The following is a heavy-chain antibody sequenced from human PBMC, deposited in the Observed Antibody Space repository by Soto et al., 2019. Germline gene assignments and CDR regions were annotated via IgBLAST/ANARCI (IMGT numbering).Heavy chain of an antibody. CDR2: IIPIFGTA. D-gene: IGHD2-15*01. Sequence: ASVKVSCKASGGTFSSYAISCVRQAPGQGLEWMGGIIPIFGTANYAQKFQGRVTITADESTSTAYMELSSLRSEDTAVYYCARDPGPVGYCSGGSCHNWFDPWGQGTLVTVSS. J-gene: IGHJ5*02. CDR1: GGTFSSYA. CDR3: ARDPGPVGYCSGGSCHNWFDP. V-gene: IGHV1-69*13.